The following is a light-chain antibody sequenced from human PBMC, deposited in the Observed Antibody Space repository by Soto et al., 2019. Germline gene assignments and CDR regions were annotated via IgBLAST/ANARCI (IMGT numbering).Light chain of an antibody. CDR2: DAS. V-gene: IGKV3-11*01. CDR3: HQRSNWLT. J-gene: IGKJ4*01. Sequence: VVLTQSPATLSLSPGEPATLSCRASQSVDSYLAWYQQKPGQAPRLLIYDASNRATGVPARFSGSGSGTDFTLTINSLEPEDFAVYYCHQRSNWLTFGGGTKVDIK. CDR1: QSVDSY.